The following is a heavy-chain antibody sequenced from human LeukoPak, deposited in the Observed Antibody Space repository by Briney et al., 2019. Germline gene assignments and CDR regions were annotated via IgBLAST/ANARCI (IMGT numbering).Heavy chain of an antibody. D-gene: IGHD3-10*01. CDR1: GFTFSSYS. J-gene: IGHJ4*02. CDR3: ATRGVVRGVIIPLDY. CDR2: INSGSTTI. Sequence: GGSLRLSCAASGFTFSSYSMNWVRQAPGKGLEWVSYINSGSTTIYYADSVKGRFTISRDNAKNSLYLQMKSLRAEDTAVYYCATRGVVRGVIIPLDYWGQGTLVTVSS. V-gene: IGHV3-48*01.